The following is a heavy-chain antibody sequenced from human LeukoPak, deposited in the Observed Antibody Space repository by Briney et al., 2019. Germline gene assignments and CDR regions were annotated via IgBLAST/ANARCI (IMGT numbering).Heavy chain of an antibody. CDR2: IYYSGST. D-gene: IGHD3-3*01. CDR1: GGSISSSDYH. Sequence: SETLSLTCSVSGGSISSSDYHWGWIRQPPGKGLEWIGNIYYSGSTYYSPSLKSRVTISIDTSKNQFSLKLSSVTAADTAVYYCAIRVLRFLEWSIRSYYFDYWGQGTLVTVSS. CDR3: AIRVLRFLEWSIRSYYFDY. V-gene: IGHV4-39*01. J-gene: IGHJ4*02.